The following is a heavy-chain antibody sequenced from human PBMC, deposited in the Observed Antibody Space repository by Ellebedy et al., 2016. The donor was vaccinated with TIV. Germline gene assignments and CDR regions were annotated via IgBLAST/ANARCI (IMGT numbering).Heavy chain of an antibody. V-gene: IGHV5-10-1*01. CDR2: IDPSDSRI. Sequence: GESLKISCQGSGYIFSNYWISWVRQMPGKGLEWMGKIDPSDSRIDYSPSFQGHVTISADKSISTAYLQWTSLKASDTAMYYCARRSGGGSFPFNYAMDVWGQGTTVTVSS. CDR1: GYIFSNYW. J-gene: IGHJ6*02. CDR3: ARRSGGGSFPFNYAMDV. D-gene: IGHD2-15*01.